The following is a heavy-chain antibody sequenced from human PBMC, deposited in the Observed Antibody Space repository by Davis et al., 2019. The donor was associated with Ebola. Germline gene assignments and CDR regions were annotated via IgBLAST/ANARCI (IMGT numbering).Heavy chain of an antibody. D-gene: IGHD3-22*01. CDR1: GFIFSQHG. CDR2: IWYDGSKK. J-gene: IGHJ3*02. Sequence: GESLKISCEVSGFIFSQHGMNWVRQAPGKGLEWVATIWYDGSKKFYGDFVQGRFTISRDNSKSTLYLQMDSLRAEDTALYYCAKEPSSGYAFDIWGQGTMVTVSS. V-gene: IGHV3-33*06. CDR3: AKEPSSGYAFDI.